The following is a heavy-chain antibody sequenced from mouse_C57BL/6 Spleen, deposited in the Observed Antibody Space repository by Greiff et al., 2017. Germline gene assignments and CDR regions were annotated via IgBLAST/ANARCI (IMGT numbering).Heavy chain of an antibody. Sequence: VKLQESGAELVRPGASVTLSCKASGYTFTDYEMHWVKQTPVHGLEWIGAIGPETGGTAYNQKFKGKAILTADKSSSTAYMELRSLTSEDSAVYYCTSVQRRPFAYWGQGTLVTVSA. J-gene: IGHJ3*01. D-gene: IGHD3-2*02. CDR3: TSVQRRPFAY. CDR1: GYTFTDYE. V-gene: IGHV1-15*01. CDR2: IGPETGGT.